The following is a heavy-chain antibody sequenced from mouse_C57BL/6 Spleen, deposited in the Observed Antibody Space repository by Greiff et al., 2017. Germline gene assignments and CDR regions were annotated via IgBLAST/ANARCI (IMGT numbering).Heavy chain of an antibody. J-gene: IGHJ2*01. CDR1: GYAFSSYW. CDR3: ARSTGDRGFFDY. CDR2: IYPGDGDT. Sequence: VQLQQSGAELVKPGASVKISCKASGYAFSSYWMNWVKQRPGKGLEWIGQIYPGDGDTNYNGKFKGKATLTADKSSSTAYMQLSSLTSEDSAVYFWARSTGDRGFFDYWGQGTTLTVSS. D-gene: IGHD4-1*02. V-gene: IGHV1-80*01.